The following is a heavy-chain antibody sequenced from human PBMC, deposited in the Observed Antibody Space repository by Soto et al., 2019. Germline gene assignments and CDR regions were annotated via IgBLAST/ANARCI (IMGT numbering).Heavy chain of an antibody. V-gene: IGHV1-69*01. CDR3: AGGDHSTSLGGMDV. D-gene: IGHD6-6*01. CDR2: TIPFILTP. Sequence: QVQMVQSGAELKKPGSSVKVSCKTSGGSFNSYAINWVRQAPGQGLEWLGGTIPFILTPNYAQQFQGSVTRTADEPTSTGYLELSSLRSDDTAVYYCAGGDHSTSLGGMDVWGQGTTVIVSS. CDR1: GGSFNSYA. J-gene: IGHJ6*02.